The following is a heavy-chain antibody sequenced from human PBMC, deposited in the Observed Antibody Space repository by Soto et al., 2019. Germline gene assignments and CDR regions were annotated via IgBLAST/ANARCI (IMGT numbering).Heavy chain of an antibody. CDR2: IIPIFGTA. D-gene: IGHD3-3*01. V-gene: IGHV1-69*01. J-gene: IGHJ4*02. CDR1: GGTFSSYA. Sequence: QVQLVQSGAEVKKPGSSVKVSCKASGGTFSSYAISWVRQAPGQGLEWMGGIIPIFGTANYAQKFQGRVTITADESTSTAYMEVSSLRSEDTAVYYCARASEALLRFAYYFDYWGQGTLVTVSS. CDR3: ARASEALLRFAYYFDY.